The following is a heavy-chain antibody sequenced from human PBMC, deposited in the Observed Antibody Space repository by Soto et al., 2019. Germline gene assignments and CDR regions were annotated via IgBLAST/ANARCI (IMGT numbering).Heavy chain of an antibody. CDR1: GFTFSSYG. D-gene: IGHD3-3*01. V-gene: IGHV3-30*18. Sequence: GGSLRLSCAASGFTFSSYGMHWVRQAPGKGLEWVAVISYDGSNKYYADSVKGRFTISRDNSKNTLSLQMNSLRAEDTAVYYRAKGREGIDFWSGYYPTMDVWGQGTTVTVSS. CDR3: AKGREGIDFWSGYYPTMDV. J-gene: IGHJ6*02. CDR2: ISYDGSNK.